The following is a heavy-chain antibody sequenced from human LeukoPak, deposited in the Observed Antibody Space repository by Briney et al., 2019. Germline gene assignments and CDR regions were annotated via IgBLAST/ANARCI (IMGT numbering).Heavy chain of an antibody. Sequence: ASVKVSCKASGYTFTSYYVHWVRQAPGQGLEWMGIINPSGGSTSYAQKFQGRVTMTRDTSTSTVYMELSSLRSEDTAVYYCATLGGMGGPTAMIDYWGQGTLVTVSS. CDR3: ATLGGMGGPTAMIDY. D-gene: IGHD1-1*01. V-gene: IGHV1-46*01. CDR1: GYTFTSYY. J-gene: IGHJ4*02. CDR2: INPSGGST.